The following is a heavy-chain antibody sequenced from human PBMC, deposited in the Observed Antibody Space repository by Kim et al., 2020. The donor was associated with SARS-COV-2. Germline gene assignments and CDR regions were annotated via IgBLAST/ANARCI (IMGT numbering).Heavy chain of an antibody. CDR3: ARAVDTAMVYDY. J-gene: IGHJ4*02. Sequence: KDSQKCPGRVTITRDTSASTAYMELSSLRSEDTAVYYCARAVDTAMVYDYWGQGTLVTVSS. V-gene: IGHV1-3*01. D-gene: IGHD5-18*01.